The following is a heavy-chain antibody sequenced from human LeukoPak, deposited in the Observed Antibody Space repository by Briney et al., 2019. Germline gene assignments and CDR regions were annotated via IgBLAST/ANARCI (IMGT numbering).Heavy chain of an antibody. V-gene: IGHV4-39*07. J-gene: IGHJ4*02. D-gene: IGHD1-14*01. CDR2: MWYSGAT. Sequence: PSDTLSLTCTVSGDSISSNNSFCGWIRPPPGKGLEWIGSMWYSGATYYNPPLKSRVTMSVDTSKKQFSLKLSSVTAADTAVYYCVKDRGNHTTDYWGQGTLVTVSS. CDR1: GDSISSNNSF. CDR3: VKDRGNHTTDY.